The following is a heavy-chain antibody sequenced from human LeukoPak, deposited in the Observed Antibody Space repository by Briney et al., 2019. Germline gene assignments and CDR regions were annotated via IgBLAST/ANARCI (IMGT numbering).Heavy chain of an antibody. CDR2: INYSGST. CDR3: ARLSPYLGSGSSASPDDF. D-gene: IGHD3-10*01. J-gene: IGHJ4*02. V-gene: IGHV4-39*01. CDR1: GGPISSSRYY. Sequence: KPSETLSLTCTVSGGPISSSRYYWGWIRQPPGRGLEWIGSINYSGSTYYNPSLKSRVTISVDTSKNQFSLKLSSVTAADTAVYYCARLSPYLGSGSSASPDDFWGQGTLVTVSS.